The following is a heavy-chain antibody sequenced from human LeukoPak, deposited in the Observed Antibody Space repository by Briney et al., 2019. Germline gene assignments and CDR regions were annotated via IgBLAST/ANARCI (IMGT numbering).Heavy chain of an antibody. CDR2: MNPNSGNT. Sequence: ASVKVSCKASGYTFVSYDVNWVRQATGQGLEWMGWMNPNSGNTGYAQKFQGRVTMTRNTSISTAYMELSGLRSEDTAVYYCARSPYYYDSSGYRMYYYGMDVWGQGTTVTVSS. D-gene: IGHD3-22*01. CDR3: ARSPYYYDSSGYRMYYYGMDV. CDR1: GYTFVSYD. J-gene: IGHJ6*02. V-gene: IGHV1-8*01.